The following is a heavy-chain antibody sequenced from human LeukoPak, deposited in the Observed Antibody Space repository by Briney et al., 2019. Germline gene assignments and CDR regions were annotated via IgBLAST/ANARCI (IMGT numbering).Heavy chain of an antibody. CDR1: GGSISSSSYY. V-gene: IGHV4-39*07. J-gene: IGHJ5*02. CDR3: ARRGPRYGSGSYRFDP. CDR2: MSYSGST. Sequence: SETLSLTCTVSGGSISSSSYYWGWIRQPPGKGLEWIGSMSYSGSTYYNPSLKSRVTISVDTSKNQLSLKLSSVTAADTAVYYCARRGPRYGSGSYRFDPWGQGTLVTVSS. D-gene: IGHD3-10*01.